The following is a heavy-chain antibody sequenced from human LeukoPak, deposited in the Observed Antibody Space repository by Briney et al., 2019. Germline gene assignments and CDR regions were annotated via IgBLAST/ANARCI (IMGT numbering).Heavy chain of an antibody. V-gene: IGHV3-23*01. J-gene: IGHJ4*02. D-gene: IGHD3-10*01. CDR3: AKEGLWFGDTFDY. CDR2: NSGGSS. Sequence: PGGSLRLSCAASGFTFSTYGVYWVRQAPGKGLEWVSSNSGGSSYYADSVKGRFTISRDNSKNTLYLQMNSLGAEDTAVHYCAKEGLWFGDTFDYWGQGTLVTVSS. CDR1: GFTFSTYG.